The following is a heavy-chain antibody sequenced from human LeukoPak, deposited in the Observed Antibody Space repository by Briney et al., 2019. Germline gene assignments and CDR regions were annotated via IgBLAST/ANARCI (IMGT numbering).Heavy chain of an antibody. V-gene: IGHV4-59*01. Sequence: SETLSLTCTVSGGSISSYSWSCIRQPPGKGLEWIGYILYSGSTNYNPSLKSRVTISLDTSKNQFSLKLNSVTAADTAVYYCARAGGIRGSALDLDYWGQGTLVTVSS. CDR3: ARAGGIRGSALDLDY. CDR2: ILYSGST. CDR1: GGSISSYS. D-gene: IGHD3-10*01. J-gene: IGHJ4*02.